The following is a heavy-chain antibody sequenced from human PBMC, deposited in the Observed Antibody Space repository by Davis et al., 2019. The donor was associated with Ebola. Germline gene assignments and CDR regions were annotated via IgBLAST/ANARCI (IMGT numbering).Heavy chain of an antibody. D-gene: IGHD1-26*01. CDR2: INQDGSEE. Sequence: PGGSLRLSCAASGFTFSNYAMSWVRQAPGKGLEWVANINQDGSEENYVDSVRGRFTISRDNTQNTLYLQMNSLRAEDTAVYYCAKAVGDTTLDYWGQGTLVTVSS. J-gene: IGHJ4*02. CDR1: GFTFSNYA. V-gene: IGHV3-7*03. CDR3: AKAVGDTTLDY.